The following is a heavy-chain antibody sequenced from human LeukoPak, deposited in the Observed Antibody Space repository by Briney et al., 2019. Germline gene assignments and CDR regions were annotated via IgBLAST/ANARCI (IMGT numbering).Heavy chain of an antibody. V-gene: IGHV1-18*01. Sequence: GASVKVSCKASGYTFTSYGISWVRQAPGQGLEWMGWISAYNGNTNYAQKLQGRVTMTTDTSTSTAYTELRSLRSDDTAVYYCARDRGRWLQLADYWGQGTLVTVSS. CDR3: ARDRGRWLQLADY. CDR2: ISAYNGNT. CDR1: GYTFTSYG. J-gene: IGHJ4*02. D-gene: IGHD5-24*01.